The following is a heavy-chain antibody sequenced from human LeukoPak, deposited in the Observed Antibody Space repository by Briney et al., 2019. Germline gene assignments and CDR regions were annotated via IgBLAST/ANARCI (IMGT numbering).Heavy chain of an antibody. D-gene: IGHD3-3*01. CDR2: IYSGGST. CDR3: ARVNVRITIFGVVNPFDY. CDR1: GFTVSSNY. V-gene: IGHV3-66*02. Sequence: PGGSLRLSCAASGFTVSSNYMSWVRQAPGKGLEWVSVIYSGGSTYYADSVKGRFTISRDNSKNTLYLQMNSLRAEDTAVYYCARVNVRITIFGVVNPFDYWGQGTLVTVSS. J-gene: IGHJ4*02.